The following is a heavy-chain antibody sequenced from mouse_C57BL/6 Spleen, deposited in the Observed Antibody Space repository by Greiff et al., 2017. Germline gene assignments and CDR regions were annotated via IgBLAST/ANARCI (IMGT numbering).Heavy chain of an antibody. CDR3: TRSAPYDYDGPWFAY. Sequence: QVQLQQSGAELVRPGASVTLSCKASGYTFTDYEMHWVKQTPVHGLEWIGAIDPETGGTAYNQKFKGKAILTADKSSSTAYMELRSLTSEDSAVYYCTRSAPYDYDGPWFAYWGQGTLVTVSA. CDR2: IDPETGGT. CDR1: GYTFTDYE. D-gene: IGHD2-4*01. V-gene: IGHV1-15*01. J-gene: IGHJ3*01.